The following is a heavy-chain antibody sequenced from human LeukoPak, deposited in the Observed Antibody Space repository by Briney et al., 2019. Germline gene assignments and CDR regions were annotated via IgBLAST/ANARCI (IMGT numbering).Heavy chain of an antibody. CDR1: GYTFTSYG. D-gene: IGHD6-19*01. J-gene: IGHJ4*02. CDR2: NSAYNGNT. Sequence: ASVKVSCKASGYTFTSYGISWVRQAPGQGLEWMGWNSAYNGNTNYAQKLQGRVTMTTDTSTSTAYMELRSLRSDDTAVYYCAREGALYSSVLYYFDYWGQGTLVTVSS. CDR3: AREGALYSSVLYYFDY. V-gene: IGHV1-18*01.